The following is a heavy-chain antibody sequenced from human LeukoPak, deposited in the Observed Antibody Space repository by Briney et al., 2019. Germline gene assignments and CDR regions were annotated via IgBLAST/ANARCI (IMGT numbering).Heavy chain of an antibody. CDR3: ARDPEWGAIDY. CDR1: GLTFSSTY. V-gene: IGHV3-7*01. D-gene: IGHD3-3*01. CDR2: MNGDGSVR. J-gene: IGHJ4*02. Sequence: GGSLRLSCVVSGLTFSSTYMSWVRQPPGKGLEWVANMNGDGSVRSYGDSVKGRFTVSRENVKNSVYLQMNSLRVEDTAVYYCARDPEWGAIDYWGQGVLVTVSS.